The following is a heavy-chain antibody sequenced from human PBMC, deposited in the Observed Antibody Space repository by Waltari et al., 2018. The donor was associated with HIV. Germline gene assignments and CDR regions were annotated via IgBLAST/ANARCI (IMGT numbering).Heavy chain of an antibody. CDR2: IYYSGST. CDR1: GGSISGYY. J-gene: IGHJ4*02. V-gene: IGHV4-59*01. D-gene: IGHD1-26*01. Sequence: QVQLQESGPGLVKPSETLSLTSPVSGGSISGYYWNWIRQFPGKGLEWIGYIYYSGSTIYKPVLTSLVTISRDASKNPFSLNLRSVITADTAVYYCARVSGSYWVVFAFWGQVALVRVSS. CDR3: ARVSGSYWVVFAF.